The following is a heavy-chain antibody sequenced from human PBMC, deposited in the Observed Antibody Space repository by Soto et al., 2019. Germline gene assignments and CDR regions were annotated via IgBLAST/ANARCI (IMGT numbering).Heavy chain of an antibody. CDR2: IYYSGST. CDR3: ARNIRDGYNYVFPPSHFDY. CDR1: GGSISSSSYY. J-gene: IGHJ4*02. Sequence: PSETLSLTCTVSGGSISSSSYYWGWIRQPPGKGLEWIGSIYYSGSTYYNPSLKSRVTISVDTSKNQFSLKLSSVTAADTAVYYCARNIRDGYNYVFPPSHFDYWGQGTLVTVSS. D-gene: IGHD5-12*01. V-gene: IGHV4-39*01.